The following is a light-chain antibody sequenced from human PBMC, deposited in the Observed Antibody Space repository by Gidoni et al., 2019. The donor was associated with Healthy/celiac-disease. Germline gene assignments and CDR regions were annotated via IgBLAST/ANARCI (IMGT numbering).Light chain of an antibody. CDR1: QSISSY. CDR2: AAS. CDR3: QQSNSSPPT. Sequence: QMPQSPSSLSASVGERGIITCRASQSISSYLNWYQQKPGKAPKLLIYAASSLQSGVPSRFSGSGSGTDFTLTISSLQPEDFATYYCQQSNSSPPTFGQGTKVEIK. V-gene: IGKV1-39*01. J-gene: IGKJ1*01.